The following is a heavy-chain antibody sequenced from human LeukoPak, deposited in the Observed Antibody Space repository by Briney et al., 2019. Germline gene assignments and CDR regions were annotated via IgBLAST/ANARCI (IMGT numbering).Heavy chain of an antibody. Sequence: ASETLSLTCTVSGGSISSHYWSWIRQPPGKGLEWIGYIYYSGSTNYNPSLKSRVTISVDTSKNQFSLKLSSVTAADTAVYYCAREKVAFDIWGQGTMVTVSS. J-gene: IGHJ3*02. V-gene: IGHV4-59*11. CDR3: AREKVAFDI. CDR2: IYYSGST. CDR1: GGSISSHY.